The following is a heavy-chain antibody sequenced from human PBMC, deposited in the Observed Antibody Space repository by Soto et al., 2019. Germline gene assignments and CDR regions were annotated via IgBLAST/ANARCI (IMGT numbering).Heavy chain of an antibody. V-gene: IGHV4-4*07. CDR1: GGSISSYY. Sequence: SETLSLTCTVSGGSISSYYWSWIRQPAGQGLEWIGRIYTSGSTNYNPFLKNRVTMSVDTSKNQVSLKLSAVTAADTADYYCGRVNPASWSAFDHWGQGTLVTVSS. CDR2: IYTSGST. J-gene: IGHJ4*02. CDR3: GRVNPASWSAFDH.